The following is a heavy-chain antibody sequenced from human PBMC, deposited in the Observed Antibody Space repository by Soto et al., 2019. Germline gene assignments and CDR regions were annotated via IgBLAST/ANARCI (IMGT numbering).Heavy chain of an antibody. D-gene: IGHD2-2*01. Sequence: SLTCTVSGGSISSCDYYWSWIRQPPGKGLEWIGYIYYSGSTYYNPSLKSRVTISVDTSKNQFSLKLSSVTAADTAVYYCARVTRYCSSTSCYWFDPWGQGTLVTVSS. CDR3: ARVTRYCSSTSCYWFDP. V-gene: IGHV4-30-4*01. CDR2: IYYSGST. CDR1: GGSISSCDYY. J-gene: IGHJ5*02.